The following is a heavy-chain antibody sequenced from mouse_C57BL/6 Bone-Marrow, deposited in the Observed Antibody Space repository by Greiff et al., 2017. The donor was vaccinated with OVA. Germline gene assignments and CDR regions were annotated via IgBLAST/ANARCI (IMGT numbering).Heavy chain of an antibody. D-gene: IGHD4-1*01. J-gene: IGHJ2*01. CDR1: GFSLSTSGMG. Sequence: QVQLKESGPGILQSSQTLSLTCSFSGFSLSTSGMGVSWIRQPSGKGLEWLAHIYWDDDKRYNPSQKSRLTISKDTSRNHVFLKITSVDAADTATYYCARREDWNFDYWGQGTTLTVSS. CDR2: IYWDDDK. CDR3: ARREDWNFDY. V-gene: IGHV8-12*01.